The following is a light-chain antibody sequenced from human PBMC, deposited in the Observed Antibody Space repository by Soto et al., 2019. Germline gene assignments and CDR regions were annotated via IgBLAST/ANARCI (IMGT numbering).Light chain of an antibody. CDR2: DAY. CDR1: QGIGSS. J-gene: IGKJ2*01. CDR3: QQFTSYPYT. V-gene: IGKV1-13*02. Sequence: AIQLTQSPSSLSASVGDRVTITCRASQGIGSSLAWYQQRPRKPPNLLIYDAYSLETGVPSRFSASGSGTDFTLTISSLQPEDFATYYCQQFTSYPYTFGQGTKLEIK.